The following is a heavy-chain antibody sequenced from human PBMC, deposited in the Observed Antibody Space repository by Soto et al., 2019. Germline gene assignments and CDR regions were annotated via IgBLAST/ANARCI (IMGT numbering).Heavy chain of an antibody. CDR1: GGSFSGYY. CDR2: INHSGST. J-gene: IGHJ4*02. V-gene: IGHV4-34*01. Sequence: QVQLQQWGAGLLKPSETLSLTCAVYGGSFSGYYWTWIRQPPGTGLEWIGEINHSGSTNYNPSLXSXXXXXXXXXXXXXXXXXXXXXXXXXXXXXXXXXXXXGLFDYWGQGTLVTVSS. CDR3: XXXXXXGLFDY.